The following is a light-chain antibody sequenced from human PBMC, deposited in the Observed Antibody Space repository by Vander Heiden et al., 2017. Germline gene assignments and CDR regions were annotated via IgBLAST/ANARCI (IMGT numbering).Light chain of an antibody. CDR3: RQALQTPYT. CDR2: WGS. V-gene: IGKV2-28*01. CDR1: QSLLHSNGYNY. Sequence: DIVMTQSPLSLPVTPGEPASISCRSSQSLLHSNGYNYLDWYLQKPGQAPQLLIYWGSNRASGVPDRFSGSGSGTDFTLKISRVEAEDVGVYYCRQALQTPYTFGQGTKLEIK. J-gene: IGKJ2*01.